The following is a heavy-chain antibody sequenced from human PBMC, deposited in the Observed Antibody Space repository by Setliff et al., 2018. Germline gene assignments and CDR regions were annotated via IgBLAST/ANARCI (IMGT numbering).Heavy chain of an antibody. V-gene: IGHV4-30-4*08. CDR2: IYSSGGT. D-gene: IGHD3-22*01. CDR3: ARESRYYYDNLGTLDY. J-gene: IGHJ4*02. CDR1: GGSISSGDYY. Sequence: PSEPLSLTCTVSGGSISSGDYYWSWIRQPPGKGLEWIGYIYSSGGTYYNPSLKSRVSISVDTSKNQFSLKLSSVTAADTAVYYCARESRYYYDNLGTLDYWGQGTLVTVSS.